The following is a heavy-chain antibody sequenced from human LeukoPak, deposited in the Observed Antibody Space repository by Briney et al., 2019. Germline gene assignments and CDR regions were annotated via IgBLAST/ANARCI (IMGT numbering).Heavy chain of an antibody. J-gene: IGHJ3*02. CDR2: IKQDGSEK. D-gene: IGHD3-16*01. V-gene: IGHV3-7*01. CDR1: AFTFSSYW. Sequence: GGSLRLSCAASAFTFSSYWMSWVRQAPGKGLEWVANIKQDGSEKYYVDSVKGRFTISRDNAKNSLYLQMNSLRAEDTAVYYCARKLYYDYVWDGSDIWGQGTMVTVP. CDR3: ARKLYYDYVWDGSDI.